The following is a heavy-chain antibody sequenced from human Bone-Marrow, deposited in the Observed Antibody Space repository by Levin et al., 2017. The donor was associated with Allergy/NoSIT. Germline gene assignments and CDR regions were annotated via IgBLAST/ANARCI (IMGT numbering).Heavy chain of an antibody. D-gene: IGHD1-26*01. V-gene: IGHV4-59*01. J-gene: IGHJ4*02. CDR3: ARGASLL. CDR2: IYDSGNT. Sequence: SQTLSLTCTVSGGYISTYYWSWIRQPPGKGLEWIGYIYDSGNTNYNPSLKSRVTISVDTSKNQFSLKLNSVTAADTAVYYCARGASLLWGQGTLVTVSS. CDR1: GGYISTYY.